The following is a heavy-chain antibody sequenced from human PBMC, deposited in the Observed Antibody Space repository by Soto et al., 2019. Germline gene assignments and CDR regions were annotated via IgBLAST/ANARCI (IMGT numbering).Heavy chain of an antibody. Sequence: GGSLRLSCAASGFPFSSYSMNWVRQAPGKGLEWVSSISSSSSYIYYADSVKGRFTISRDNAKNSLYLQMNSLRAEDTAVYYCARDHYDILTGYTPLGYWGQGTLVTVSS. D-gene: IGHD3-9*01. CDR1: GFPFSSYS. CDR2: ISSSSSYI. J-gene: IGHJ4*02. CDR3: ARDHYDILTGYTPLGY. V-gene: IGHV3-21*01.